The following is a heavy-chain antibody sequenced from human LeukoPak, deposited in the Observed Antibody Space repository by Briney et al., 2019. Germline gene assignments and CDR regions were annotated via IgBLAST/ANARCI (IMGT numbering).Heavy chain of an antibody. Sequence: SETLSLTCTVSGGSISSYYWSWIRQPAGKGLEWIGRIYTSGSANYNPSLQSRVTMSVDTSKNQFSLKLSSLTAADTAVYYCSRFRMVRGVIIPYGLDVWGQGTSVTVSS. CDR2: IYTSGSA. V-gene: IGHV4-4*07. CDR1: GGSISSYY. D-gene: IGHD3-10*01. CDR3: SRFRMVRGVIIPYGLDV. J-gene: IGHJ6*02.